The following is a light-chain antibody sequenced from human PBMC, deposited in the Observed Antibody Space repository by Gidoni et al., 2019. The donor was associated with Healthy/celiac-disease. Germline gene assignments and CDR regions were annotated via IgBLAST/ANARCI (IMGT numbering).Light chain of an antibody. V-gene: IGKV1-39*01. J-gene: IGKJ2*01. CDR2: AAS. CDR3: QQSYSTPPYT. CDR1: QSISSY. Sequence: DIPMTQSPASLSASVGDRVTITCRGSQSISSYLNWYQQKPGKAPKLLIYAASSLQSGVPSRFSGSGSGTDFTLTISSLQPEDFATYYCQQSYSTPPYTFGQGTKLEIK.